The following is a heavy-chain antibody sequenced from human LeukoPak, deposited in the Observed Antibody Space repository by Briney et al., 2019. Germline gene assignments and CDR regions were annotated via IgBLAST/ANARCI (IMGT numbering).Heavy chain of an antibody. D-gene: IGHD4-17*01. CDR2: ISGSGGST. Sequence: GGSLRLSCAASGFTFSSYAMSWVRQALGKGLEWVSAISGSGGSTYYADSVKGRFTISRDNSKNTLYLQMNSLRAEDTAVYYCAKDRDYGDYVGSHYFDYWGQGTLVTVSS. CDR1: GFTFSSYA. CDR3: AKDRDYGDYVGSHYFDY. V-gene: IGHV3-23*01. J-gene: IGHJ4*02.